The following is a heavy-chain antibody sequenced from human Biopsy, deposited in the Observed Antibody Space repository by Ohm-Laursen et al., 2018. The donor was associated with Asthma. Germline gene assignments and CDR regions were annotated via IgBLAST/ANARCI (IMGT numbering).Heavy chain of an antibody. CDR2: ISGSGRSA. V-gene: IGHV3-23*01. Sequence: SLRLSCAASGFNFTTYAIAWIRQAPGRGLEWISAISGSGRSAYYADSVKGQFTISGDNAKNTVYLQMHSLRAEDTAVYYCARGDSSNWSHYYFDYWGQGTLVTVSS. CDR1: GFNFTTYA. D-gene: IGHD3-22*01. CDR3: ARGDSSNWSHYYFDY. J-gene: IGHJ4*02.